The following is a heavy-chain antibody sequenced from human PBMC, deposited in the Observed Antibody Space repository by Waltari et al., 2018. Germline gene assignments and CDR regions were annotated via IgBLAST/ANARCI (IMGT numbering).Heavy chain of an antibody. CDR3: VRGGSLCSGGTCYGYFEN. D-gene: IGHD2-15*01. CDR1: GYTFTAYY. Sequence: QIQIMQSGAEVKKPGASVKVSCQASGYTFTAYYIHWARQAPGQGLEWMGWINSNTGGADCAQSLQGRVTVTRDTSISTVYMELSGLTSDDTAIYFCVRGGSLCSGGTCYGYFENWGQGTLVTVSS. CDR2: INSNTGGA. V-gene: IGHV1-2*02. J-gene: IGHJ4*02.